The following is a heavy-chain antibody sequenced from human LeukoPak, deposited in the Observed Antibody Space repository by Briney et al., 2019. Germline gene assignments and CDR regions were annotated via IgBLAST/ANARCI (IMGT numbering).Heavy chain of an antibody. V-gene: IGHV4-61*02. CDR2: IYTSGST. CDR3: ARVEDEGPYYYMDV. CDR1: GGSIISGSYY. J-gene: IGHJ6*03. Sequence: SETLSLTCTVSGGSIISGSYYWSWIRQPAGKGLEWIGRIYTSGSTNYNPSLKSRVTISVDTSKNQFSLKLSSVTAADTAVYYCARVEDEGPYYYMDVWGKGTTVTVSS.